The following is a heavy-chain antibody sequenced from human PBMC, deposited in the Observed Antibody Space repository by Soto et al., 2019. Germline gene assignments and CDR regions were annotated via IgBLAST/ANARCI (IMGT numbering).Heavy chain of an antibody. V-gene: IGHV3-43D*04. J-gene: IGHJ6*02. CDR3: AKDRRPSYSSSWYSYYYYGMDV. CDR2: ISWDGGST. Sequence: LRLSCAASGFTFDDYAMHWVRQAPGKGLEWVSLISWDGGSTYYADSVKGRFTISRDNSKNSLYLQMNSLRAEDTALYYCAKDRRPSYSSSWYSYYYYGMDVWGQGTTVTVSS. CDR1: GFTFDDYA. D-gene: IGHD6-13*01.